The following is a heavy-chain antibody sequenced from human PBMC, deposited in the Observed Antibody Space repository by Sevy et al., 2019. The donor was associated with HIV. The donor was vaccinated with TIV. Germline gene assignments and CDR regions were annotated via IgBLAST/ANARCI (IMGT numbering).Heavy chain of an antibody. Sequence: GGSLRLSCAASGFTFSSYWMHWVRQAPGKGLEWVANINQDGGGKNYVDSVKGRFTISRDNAKNSLYLQMNSLRPEDTAVYYCGRAMDVWGQGTTVTVSS. CDR2: INQDGGGK. J-gene: IGHJ6*02. CDR1: GFTFSSYW. V-gene: IGHV3-7*01. CDR3: GRAMDV.